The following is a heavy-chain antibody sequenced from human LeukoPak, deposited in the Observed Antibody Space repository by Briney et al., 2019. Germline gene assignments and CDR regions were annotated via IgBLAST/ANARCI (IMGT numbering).Heavy chain of an antibody. CDR3: AREDTAMVTFDY. J-gene: IGHJ4*02. D-gene: IGHD5-18*01. V-gene: IGHV3-7*01. Sequence: GGSLRLSCAASGSTFSSYWMSWVRQAPGKGLEWVANIKQDGSEKYYVDSVKGQFTISRDNAKNSLYLQMNSLRAEDTAVYYCAREDTAMVTFDYWGQETLVTVSS. CDR2: IKQDGSEK. CDR1: GSTFSSYW.